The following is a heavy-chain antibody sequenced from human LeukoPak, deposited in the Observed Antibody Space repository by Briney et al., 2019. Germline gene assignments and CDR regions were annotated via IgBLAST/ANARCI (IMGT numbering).Heavy chain of an antibody. CDR3: ARHISSYYYGMDV. V-gene: IGHV4-59*08. CDR1: GGSISSYY. CDR2: IYYSGST. D-gene: IGHD3-3*02. J-gene: IGHJ6*02. Sequence: SETLSLTCTVSGGSISSYYWSWIRQPPGKGLEWIGYIYYSGSTNYNPSLKSRVTISVDTSKNQFSLKLSSVTAADTAVYYCARHISSYYYGMDVWGQGTTVTVSS.